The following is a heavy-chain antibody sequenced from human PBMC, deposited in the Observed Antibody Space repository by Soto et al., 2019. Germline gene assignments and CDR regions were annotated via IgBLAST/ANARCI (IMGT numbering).Heavy chain of an antibody. CDR2: IDPSDSYI. CDR3: ARQGRDGYNLAN. CDR1: GYSFTSYW. D-gene: IGHD5-12*01. V-gene: IGHV5-10-1*01. Sequence: GESLKISCKGSGYSFTSYWISWVRQMPGKGLEWMGRIDPSDSYINYSPSFQGHVTISADKSISTAYLQWSSLKASDTAMYYCARQGRDGYNLANWGQGTLVTVSS. J-gene: IGHJ4*02.